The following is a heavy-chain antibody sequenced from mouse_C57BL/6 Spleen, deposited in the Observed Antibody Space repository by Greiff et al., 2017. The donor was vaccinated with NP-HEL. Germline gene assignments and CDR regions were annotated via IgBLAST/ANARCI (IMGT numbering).Heavy chain of an antibody. Sequence: EVKLMESGPGLVKPSQSLSLTCSVTGYSITSGYYWNWIRQFPGNKLEWMGYISYDGSNNYNPSLKNRISITRDTSKNQFFLKLNSVTTEDTATYYCASLYYGYDEDYAMDYWGQGTSVTVSS. V-gene: IGHV3-6*01. J-gene: IGHJ4*01. D-gene: IGHD2-2*01. CDR2: ISYDGSN. CDR1: GYSITSGYY. CDR3: ASLYYGYDEDYAMDY.